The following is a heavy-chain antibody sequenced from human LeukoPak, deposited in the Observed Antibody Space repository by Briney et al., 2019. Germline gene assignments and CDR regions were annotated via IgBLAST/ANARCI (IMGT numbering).Heavy chain of an antibody. CDR1: GYTFTSYG. Sequence: GASVKVSCKASGYTFTSYGISWVRQAPGQGLEWMGWISAYNGNTNYAQKLQGRVTMTTDTSTSTAYMELRSLRSDDTAVYYCARDRAYYYDSSGSDNNWFDSWGQGTLVTVSS. CDR3: ARDRAYYYDSSGSDNNWFDS. V-gene: IGHV1-18*01. J-gene: IGHJ5*01. CDR2: ISAYNGNT. D-gene: IGHD3-22*01.